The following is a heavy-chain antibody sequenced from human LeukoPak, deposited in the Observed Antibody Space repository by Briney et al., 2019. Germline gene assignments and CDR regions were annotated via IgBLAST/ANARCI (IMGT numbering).Heavy chain of an antibody. CDR1: GGTFSSYA. Sequence: GASVKVSCKASGGTFSSYAISWVRQAPGQGLEWMGGIIPIFGTANYAQKFQGRVTITADESTSTAYMELSSLRSEDTAVYCCALGAGNNWFDPWGQGTLVTVSS. CDR3: ALGAGNNWFDP. D-gene: IGHD1-26*01. J-gene: IGHJ5*02. V-gene: IGHV1-69*13. CDR2: IIPIFGTA.